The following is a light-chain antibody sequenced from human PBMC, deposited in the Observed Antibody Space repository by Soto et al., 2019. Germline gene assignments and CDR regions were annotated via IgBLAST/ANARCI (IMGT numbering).Light chain of an antibody. Sequence: DIQKTQSPSTLSASVGDTVTITCRASQSLSYWLAWYQQKPGQAPKLLIHKASTLESGVPSRFSGSGSGTEFTLTISSLQPDDFATFYCQQYDRFPYTFGQGTKLEIK. CDR1: QSLSYW. CDR2: KAS. V-gene: IGKV1-5*03. J-gene: IGKJ2*01. CDR3: QQYDRFPYT.